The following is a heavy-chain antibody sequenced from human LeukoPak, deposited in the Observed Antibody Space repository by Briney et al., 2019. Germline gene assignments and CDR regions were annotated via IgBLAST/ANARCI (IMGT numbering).Heavy chain of an antibody. CDR2: ITWNGGVI. D-gene: IGHD1-1*01. CDR3: AKGSQSTGGRFDP. V-gene: IGHV3-9*01. Sequence: GGSLRLSCAASGFTFDDYAMHWIRQAPEKALEWVSGITWNGGVIGYADSVKGQFTISRDNAKDSLYLQMDSLTDDDTAFYYCAKGSQSTGGRFDPWGQGTLVIVSS. J-gene: IGHJ5*02. CDR1: GFTFDDYA.